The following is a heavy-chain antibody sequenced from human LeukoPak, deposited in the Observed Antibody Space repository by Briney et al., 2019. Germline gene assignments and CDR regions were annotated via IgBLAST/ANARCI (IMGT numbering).Heavy chain of an antibody. CDR2: IYNGGST. D-gene: IGHD1-26*01. J-gene: IGHJ1*01. CDR1: GFTVNTNH. Sequence: GGSLRLSCAASGFTVNTNHMHWVRQAPGKGLEWVSTIYNGGSTYYVDSVKGRFTISRDNFKNTLYLQMNSLRAEDTAVYYCATSIVGYSYDEHFQHWGQGTLVTVSS. V-gene: IGHV3-53*01. CDR3: ATSIVGYSYDEHFQH.